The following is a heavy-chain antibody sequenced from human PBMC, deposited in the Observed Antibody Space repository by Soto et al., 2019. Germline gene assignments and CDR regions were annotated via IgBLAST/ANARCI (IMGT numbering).Heavy chain of an antibody. Sequence: GASVKVSCKASGSTFSNYTFSWVRQVPGQGLEWMGWISADNGNTNSAQKLQGRVSMTTDTSTSTAYLELRSLRSDDTAVYYCAIQRSGVVYWGQGTLVTVSS. CDR1: GSTFSNYT. J-gene: IGHJ4*02. CDR3: AIQRSGVVY. D-gene: IGHD2-15*01. V-gene: IGHV1-18*01. CDR2: ISADNGNT.